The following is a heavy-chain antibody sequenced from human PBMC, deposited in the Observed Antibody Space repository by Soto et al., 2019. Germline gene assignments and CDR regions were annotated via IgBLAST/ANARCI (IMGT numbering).Heavy chain of an antibody. CDR2: INPNRGGT. J-gene: IGHJ6*02. V-gene: IGHV1-2*02. CDR3: ARLIYSSSWPNDALDV. Sequence: GASVKVSYKASGYTFTGYYLHWVRQAPGRGLEWMGWINPNRGGTDYAQKFQGRVTMTRDTSISKAYMELKRLRSDDTALYYCARLIYSSSWPNDALDVWGQGTTVTVSS. CDR1: GYTFTGYY. D-gene: IGHD6-13*01.